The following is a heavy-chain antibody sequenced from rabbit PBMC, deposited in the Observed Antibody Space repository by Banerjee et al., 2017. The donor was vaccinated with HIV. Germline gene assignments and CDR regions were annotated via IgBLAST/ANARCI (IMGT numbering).Heavy chain of an antibody. V-gene: IGHV1S40*01. CDR3: AREREYAFNL. CDR1: GFSFSSSYD. Sequence: QSLEESGGGLVQPEGSLTLTCTASGFSFSSSYDMSWVRQAPGKGLEWIGYIYTSSGSTWYASWVKGRFTISKTSSTTVTLQMTSLTAADTATYFCAREREYAFNLWGQGTLVTVS. CDR2: IYTSSGST. J-gene: IGHJ4*01.